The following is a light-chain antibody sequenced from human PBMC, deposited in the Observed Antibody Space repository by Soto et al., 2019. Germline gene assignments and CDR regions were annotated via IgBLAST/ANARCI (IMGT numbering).Light chain of an antibody. CDR3: QQSYSTPYT. Sequence: DIQMTQSPSSLSASVGDRVTITCRASQSISSYLHWYQQKPGKAPKLLIDAASSMQSGVPSRFSGSGSRTDFTLTISRLQPEDFATYYCQQSYSTPYTFGRGTKLEIK. CDR1: QSISSY. J-gene: IGKJ2*01. V-gene: IGKV1-39*01. CDR2: AAS.